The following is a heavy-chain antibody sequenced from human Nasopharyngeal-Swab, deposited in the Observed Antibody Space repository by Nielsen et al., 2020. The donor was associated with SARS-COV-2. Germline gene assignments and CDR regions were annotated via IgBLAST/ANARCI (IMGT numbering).Heavy chain of an antibody. V-gene: IGHV3-15*07. CDR3: TTVGTTTVTTWVDV. CDR2: IKSKTDGGTT. D-gene: IGHD4-17*01. Sequence: VRQAPGKGLEWVGRIKSKTDGGTTDYAAPVKGRFTISRDDSKNTLYLQMNSLKTEDTAVYYCTTVGTTTVTTWVDVWGKGTTVTVSS. J-gene: IGHJ6*04.